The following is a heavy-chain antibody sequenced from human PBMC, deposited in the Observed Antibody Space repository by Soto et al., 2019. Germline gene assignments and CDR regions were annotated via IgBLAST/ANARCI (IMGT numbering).Heavy chain of an antibody. V-gene: IGHV3-53*01. CDR3: GTRPGGGGY. CDR1: GFTVSNNY. Sequence: EVQLVESGGGLIQPGGSLRLSCAVSGFTVSNNYMSWVRQAPGKGLEGVSVIYSGGYTAYGDSVKGRFTISRDNSKNTPFLQMRSRGPGPTAVFYWGTRPGGGGYWGQGTLVTVSS. D-gene: IGHD3-10*01. CDR2: IYSGGYT. J-gene: IGHJ4*02.